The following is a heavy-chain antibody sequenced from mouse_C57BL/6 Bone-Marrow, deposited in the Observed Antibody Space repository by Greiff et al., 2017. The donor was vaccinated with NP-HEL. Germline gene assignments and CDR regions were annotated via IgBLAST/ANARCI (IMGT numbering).Heavy chain of an antibody. J-gene: IGHJ4*01. D-gene: IGHD2-4*01. Sequence: VQLVESGPGLVAPSQSLSITCTVSGFSLTSYGVSWVRQPPGKGLEWLGVIWGDGSTNYHSALISRLSISKDNSKSQVFLKMNSLQTDDTATYYCAKQGPHYDYDIYYYAMDYWGQGTSVTVSS. V-gene: IGHV2-3*01. CDR1: GFSLTSYG. CDR3: AKQGPHYDYDIYYYAMDY. CDR2: IWGDGST.